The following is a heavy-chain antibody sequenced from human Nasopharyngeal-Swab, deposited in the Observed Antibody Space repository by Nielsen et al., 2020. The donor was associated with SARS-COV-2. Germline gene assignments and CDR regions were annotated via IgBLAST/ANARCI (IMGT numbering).Heavy chain of an antibody. Sequence: GGSLKISCAASGFTFSSYEMNWVRQAPGKGLEWVSYISSSGSTIYYADSVKGRFTISRDNAKNSLYLQMNSLRAEDTAVYYCARDQRYFDWLLYRYFDYWGQGTLVTVSS. CDR3: ARDQRYFDWLLYRYFDY. J-gene: IGHJ4*02. CDR1: GFTFSSYE. V-gene: IGHV3-48*03. D-gene: IGHD3-9*01. CDR2: ISSSGSTI.